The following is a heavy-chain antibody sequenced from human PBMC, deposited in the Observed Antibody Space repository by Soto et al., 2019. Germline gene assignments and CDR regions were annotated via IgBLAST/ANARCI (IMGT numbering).Heavy chain of an antibody. CDR3: VKDRGNYGYYFDY. Sequence: GGSLRLSCSASGFAFSSYAMHWFRQAPGKGLEYVSAISSNGGSTYYADSVKGRFTISRDNSKNTLYLQMSSLRAEDTAVYYCVKDRGNYGYYFDYWGQGTLVTVSS. V-gene: IGHV3-64D*06. CDR1: GFAFSSYA. CDR2: ISSNGGST. J-gene: IGHJ4*02. D-gene: IGHD4-17*01.